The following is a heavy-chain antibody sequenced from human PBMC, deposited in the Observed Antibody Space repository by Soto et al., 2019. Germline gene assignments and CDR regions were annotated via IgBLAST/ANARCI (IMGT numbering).Heavy chain of an antibody. Sequence: QVQLVQSGAEVKKPGSSVKVSCKASGGTFSSYAISWVRQAPGQGLEWMGGIIPIFGTANYAQKFQGRVTITADESTSTAYMVLSSLRSEDTAVYYCARGSPTYYYDSSGYREFDYWGQGTLVTVSS. CDR1: GGTFSSYA. V-gene: IGHV1-69*01. J-gene: IGHJ4*02. CDR2: IIPIFGTA. D-gene: IGHD3-22*01. CDR3: ARGSPTYYYDSSGYREFDY.